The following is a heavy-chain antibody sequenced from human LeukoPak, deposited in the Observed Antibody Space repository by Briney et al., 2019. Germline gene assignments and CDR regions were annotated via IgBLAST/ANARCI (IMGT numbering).Heavy chain of an antibody. CDR2: IYHSGST. V-gene: IGHV4-38-2*02. D-gene: IGHD3-22*01. Sequence: KPSETLSLTCTVSGYSISSGYYWGWIRQPPGKGLEWIGSIYHSGSTYYNPSLKSRVTISVDTSKNQFSLKLSSVTAADTAVYYCAPSHSSGYRGWFDPWGQGTLVTVSS. J-gene: IGHJ5*02. CDR3: APSHSSGYRGWFDP. CDR1: GYSISSGYY.